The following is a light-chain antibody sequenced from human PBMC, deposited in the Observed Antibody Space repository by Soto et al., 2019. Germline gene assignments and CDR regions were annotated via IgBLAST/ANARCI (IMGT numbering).Light chain of an antibody. CDR3: QQRSNWPPYT. CDR1: QSVSSY. Sequence: EIVLTQSPATLSLSPGARANLSCRASQSVSSYLAWYQQQPGQAPRLLIYDASNRATGSPARFSGRGSGTDFTLTISSRVPEYFAVDYCQQRSNWPPYTFGQGTKLEIK. J-gene: IGKJ2*01. V-gene: IGKV3-11*01. CDR2: DAS.